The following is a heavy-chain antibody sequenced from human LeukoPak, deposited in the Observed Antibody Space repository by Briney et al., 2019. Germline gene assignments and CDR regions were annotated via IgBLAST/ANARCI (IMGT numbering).Heavy chain of an antibody. Sequence: SETLSLTCTVSGGSLTSYYWSWIRQPPGEGLQWIGYIYYSGSVNYNPSLKSRVTISVDTSKNQFSLNLSSVTAADTAVYYCARLGSYFDYWGQGTQVPVSS. CDR3: ARLGSYFDY. CDR2: IYYSGSV. J-gene: IGHJ4*02. V-gene: IGHV4-59*08. CDR1: GGSLTSYY.